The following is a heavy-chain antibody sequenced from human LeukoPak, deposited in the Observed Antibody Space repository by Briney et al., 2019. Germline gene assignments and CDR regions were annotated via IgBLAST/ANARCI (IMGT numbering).Heavy chain of an antibody. Sequence: SETLSLTCTVSGGSISPFYWNWIRQPPGKGLEWIGYIYYTGGTSYSPSLNSRATISVDTSKNQISLKLNSVTAADTAVYYCARAGEGWNIMGYFDYWGQGTLVTVSS. D-gene: IGHD1/OR15-1a*01. J-gene: IGHJ4*02. CDR2: IYYTGGT. CDR3: ARAGEGWNIMGYFDY. V-gene: IGHV4-59*12. CDR1: GGSISPFY.